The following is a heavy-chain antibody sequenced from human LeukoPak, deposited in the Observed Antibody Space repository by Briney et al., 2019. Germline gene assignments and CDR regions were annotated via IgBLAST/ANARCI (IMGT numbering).Heavy chain of an antibody. CDR3: ALDTSGWSDDSFDI. Sequence: SETLSLTCAVYGGSFSGYYWSWIRQPPGKGLEWIGEINHSGSTNYNPSLKSRVTISVDTSNNQFSLKLNSVTAADTAVYYCALDTSGWSDDSFDIWGPGTTVTVS. CDR1: GGSFSGYY. J-gene: IGHJ3*02. CDR2: INHSGST. V-gene: IGHV4-34*01. D-gene: IGHD6-19*01.